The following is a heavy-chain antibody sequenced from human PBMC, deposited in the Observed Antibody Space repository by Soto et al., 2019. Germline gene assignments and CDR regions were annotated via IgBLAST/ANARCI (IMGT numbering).Heavy chain of an antibody. D-gene: IGHD6-19*01. CDR1: GFTFSTAW. CDR3: TRGLSSAD. J-gene: IGHJ4*02. CDR2: IRTKTDGGTT. Sequence: EMQLVESGGGLVMPGGSLRLSCAASGFTFSTAWMNWVRQAPGKGLEWVGRIRTKTDGGTTDYTAAVEGRFTISRDDPNNTLYLQMSSLKTEDTAVYYCTRGLSSADWGQGTQVTVSS. V-gene: IGHV3-15*07.